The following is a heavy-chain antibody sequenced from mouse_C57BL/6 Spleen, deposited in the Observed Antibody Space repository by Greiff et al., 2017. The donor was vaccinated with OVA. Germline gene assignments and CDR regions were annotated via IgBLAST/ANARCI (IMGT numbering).Heavy chain of an antibody. Sequence: VHLVESGPELVKPGASVKISCKASGYAFSSSWMNWVKQRPGKGLEWIGRIYPGDGDTNYNGKFKGKATLTADKSSSTAYMQLSSLTSEDSAVYFCAREGSYDGPYFDYWGQGTTLTVSS. CDR1: GYAFSSSW. J-gene: IGHJ2*01. CDR2: IYPGDGDT. V-gene: IGHV1-82*01. D-gene: IGHD2-3*01. CDR3: AREGSYDGPYFDY.